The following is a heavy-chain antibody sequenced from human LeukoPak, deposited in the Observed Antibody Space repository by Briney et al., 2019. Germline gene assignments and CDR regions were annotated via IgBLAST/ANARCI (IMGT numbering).Heavy chain of an antibody. D-gene: IGHD4-17*01. CDR1: GFTFSSYG. CDR3: AKDGRGYGDLNWFDP. V-gene: IGHV3-23*01. Sequence: QSGGSLRLSCAASGFTFSSYGMNWVRQAPGKGLEWVSVISGSGGSTYYADSVKGRFTISRDSSTNTLYLQMNSLRAEDTAVYYCAKDGRGYGDLNWFDPWGQGTLVTVSS. CDR2: ISGSGGST. J-gene: IGHJ5*02.